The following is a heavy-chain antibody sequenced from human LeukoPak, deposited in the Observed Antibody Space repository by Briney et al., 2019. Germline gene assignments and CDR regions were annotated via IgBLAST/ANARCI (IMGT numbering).Heavy chain of an antibody. Sequence: GGSLRLSCAASGFTFSSYAMSWVRQAPRKGLEWVSAISGSGGSTYYADSVKGRFTISRDNSKNTLYLQMNSLRAEDTAVYYCAKDTYSSSTAGYYYGMDVWGEGSTV. CDR1: GFTFSSYA. J-gene: IGHJ6*01. CDR3: AKDTYSSSTAGYYYGMDV. CDR2: ISGSGGST. V-gene: IGHV3-23*01. D-gene: IGHD6-13*01.